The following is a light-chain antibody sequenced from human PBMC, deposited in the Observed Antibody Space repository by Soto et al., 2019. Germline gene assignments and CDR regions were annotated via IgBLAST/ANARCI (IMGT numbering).Light chain of an antibody. CDR3: QQSYRTPLT. J-gene: IGKJ4*01. CDR2: TAS. V-gene: IGKV1-39*01. CDR1: QSISSY. Sequence: DIQMTQSPSSLSASVGDRVTITCRASQSISSYLNWYQQKPGKAPKLLIYTASSLQSGVPSRFSGSESGTDFTLTISSLQPEDFATYYCQQSYRTPLTFGGGTKVEIK.